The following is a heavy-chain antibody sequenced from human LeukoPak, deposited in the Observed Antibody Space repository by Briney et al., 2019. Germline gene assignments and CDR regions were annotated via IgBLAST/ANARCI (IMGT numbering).Heavy chain of an antibody. V-gene: IGHV3-30*18. Sequence: GGSLRLSCAASGFTFSSYGMHWVRQAPGKGLEWVAVISYDGSNKYYADSVKGRFTISRDNSKNTLYLQMNGLRAEDTAVYYCANLQGGLSDYWGQGTLVTVSS. CDR2: ISYDGSNK. CDR1: GFTFSSYG. CDR3: ANLQGGLSDY. J-gene: IGHJ4*02. D-gene: IGHD3-16*01.